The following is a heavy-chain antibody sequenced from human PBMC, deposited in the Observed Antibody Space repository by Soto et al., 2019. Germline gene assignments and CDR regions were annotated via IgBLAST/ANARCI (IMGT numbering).Heavy chain of an antibody. V-gene: IGHV4-31*03. CDR2: IYYSGST. CDR1: GGSISSGGYY. Sequence: SETLSLTCTVSGGSISSGGYYWSWIRQHPGKGLEWIGYIYYSGSTYYNPSLKSRVTISVDTSKNQFSLKLSSVTAADTAVYYCARGYCSVGTCYSTFFDYWGQGTLVTVSS. D-gene: IGHD2-15*01. CDR3: ARGYCSVGTCYSTFFDY. J-gene: IGHJ4*02.